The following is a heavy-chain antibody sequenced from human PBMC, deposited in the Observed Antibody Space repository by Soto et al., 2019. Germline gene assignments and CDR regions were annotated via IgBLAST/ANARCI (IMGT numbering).Heavy chain of an antibody. V-gene: IGHV3-23*01. CDR2: ISGRGDTT. CDR1: GFTFSIFA. CDR3: AKDLSAGSGWFVGDS. J-gene: IGHJ4*02. Sequence: EVQLLESGGGLVQPGGSLRLSCAASGFTFSIFAMGWVRQAPGKGLEWVSAISGRGDTTYYADSVKGRFTISRDNSKYTLYLQMITLRAEDTDVYYCAKDLSAGSGWFVGDSWGQGTLVSVSS. D-gene: IGHD6-19*01.